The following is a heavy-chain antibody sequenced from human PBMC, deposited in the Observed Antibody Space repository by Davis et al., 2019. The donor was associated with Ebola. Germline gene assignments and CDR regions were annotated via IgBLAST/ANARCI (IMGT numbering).Heavy chain of an antibody. D-gene: IGHD3-16*02. CDR2: ISYDGNNK. CDR3: ARVELADDYVWGSYRYIDGSDGAFDI. V-gene: IGHV3-30*09. CDR1: GFSFRSYA. Sequence: PGGSLRLSCAASGFSFRSYAMHWVRQAPGKGLEWVAFISYDGNNKDYADSVKGRFAISRDNAKNSLYLRMNSLRAEDTAVYYCARVELADDYVWGSYRYIDGSDGAFDIWGQGTMVTVSS. J-gene: IGHJ3*02.